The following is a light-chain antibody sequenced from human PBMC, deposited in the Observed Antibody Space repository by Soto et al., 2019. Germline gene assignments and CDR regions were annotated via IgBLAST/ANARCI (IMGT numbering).Light chain of an antibody. CDR1: QDIRGA. V-gene: IGKV1-13*02. J-gene: IGKJ5*01. CDR2: DVS. CDR3: QQFNSYPIT. Sequence: AIQLTQSPSSLSASVGDRVTITCRASQDIRGALAWYQQTPGKAPKILIYDVSTLQSGVTSRFSGSSSGTDFSLTISSLQPEDFATYFCQQFNSYPITFGQGTRLDIK.